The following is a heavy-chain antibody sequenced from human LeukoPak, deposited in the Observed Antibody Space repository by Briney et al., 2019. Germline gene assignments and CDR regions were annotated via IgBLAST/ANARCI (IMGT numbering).Heavy chain of an antibody. J-gene: IGHJ6*03. V-gene: IGHV3-23*01. CDR3: AREPLAGNYYRYYYYMDV. Sequence: AGGSLRLSCAASGFTFSSYAMSWVRQAPGKGLEWVSAISGSGGSTYYADSVKGRFTISRDNSKNTLYLQMNSLRAEDTALYYCAREPLAGNYYRYYYYMDVWGKGTTVTISS. D-gene: IGHD4-11*01. CDR2: ISGSGGST. CDR1: GFTFSSYA.